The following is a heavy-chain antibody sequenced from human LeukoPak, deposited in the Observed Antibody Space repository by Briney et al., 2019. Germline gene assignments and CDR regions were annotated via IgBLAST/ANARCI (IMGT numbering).Heavy chain of an antibody. D-gene: IGHD1-26*01. CDR1: GFTFSSYA. Sequence: GSLRLSCAASGFTFSSYAMSWVRQAPGKGLEWVSAISGSGGSTYYADSVKGRFTISRDNSKNTLYLQMNSLRAEDTAVYYCAWSVGAYYYYGMDVWGQGTTVTVSS. CDR2: ISGSGGST. J-gene: IGHJ6*02. CDR3: AWSVGAYYYYGMDV. V-gene: IGHV3-23*01.